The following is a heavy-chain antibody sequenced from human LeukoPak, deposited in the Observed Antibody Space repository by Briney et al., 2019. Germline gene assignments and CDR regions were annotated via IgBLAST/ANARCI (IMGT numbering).Heavy chain of an antibody. V-gene: IGHV4-39*07. D-gene: IGHD5-18*01. J-gene: IGHJ4*02. Sequence: SETLSLTCTASGGTISSSSYYWGWNRPPPGKGLEWIGSIYYSGSTYYNPSLKSRVTISVDTSNNPFSLKLTSVTAADTAVYYCARAQSRGYSYGPFDYWGQGTLVTVSS. CDR3: ARAQSRGYSYGPFDY. CDR2: IYYSGST. CDR1: GGTISSSSYY.